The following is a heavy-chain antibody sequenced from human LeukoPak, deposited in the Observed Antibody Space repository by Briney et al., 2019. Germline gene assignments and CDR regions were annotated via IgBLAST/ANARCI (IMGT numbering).Heavy chain of an antibody. CDR3: ARDPNRRSGSYGPFDY. J-gene: IGHJ4*02. CDR2: IYYSGST. V-gene: IGHV4-59*12. CDR1: GGSISSYY. D-gene: IGHD1-26*01. Sequence: SETLSLTCTVSGGSISSYYWSWIRQPPGKGLEWIGYIYYSGSTNYNPSLKGRVTISVDTSKNQFSLKLSSVTAADTAVYYCARDPNRRSGSYGPFDYWGQGTLVTVSS.